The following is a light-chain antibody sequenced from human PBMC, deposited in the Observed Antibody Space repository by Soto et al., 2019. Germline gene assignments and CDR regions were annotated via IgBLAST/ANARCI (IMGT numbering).Light chain of an antibody. CDR3: SSYTSRSTLV. Sequence: QSALTQPASVSGSPGQSITMSCTGSSSDVGSYKYVSWYQQHPGKAPKLIIYEVSNRPSGVSNRFSGSKSGNMASLTISGLQAEDEADYYCSSYTSRSTLVFGGGTKVTVL. CDR2: EVS. V-gene: IGLV2-14*01. J-gene: IGLJ3*02. CDR1: SSDVGSYKY.